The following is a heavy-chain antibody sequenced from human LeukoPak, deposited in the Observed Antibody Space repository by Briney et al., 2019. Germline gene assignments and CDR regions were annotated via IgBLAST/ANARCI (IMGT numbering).Heavy chain of an antibody. J-gene: IGHJ4*02. CDR3: AKRGHSYGPAHYYFDY. CDR1: GLSFTTFA. CDR2: ISGSGGST. D-gene: IGHD5-18*01. V-gene: IGHV3-23*01. Sequence: GGSLRLSCAASGLSFTTFAMSWVRQAPGKGLEWVSAISGSGGSTYYADPVKGRFTISRDNSKNTLYLQMNSLRAEDTAVYYCAKRGHSYGPAHYYFDYWGQGTLVTVSS.